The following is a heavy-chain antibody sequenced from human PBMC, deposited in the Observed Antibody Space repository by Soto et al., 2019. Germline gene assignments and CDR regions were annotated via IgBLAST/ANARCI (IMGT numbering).Heavy chain of an antibody. CDR2: IVGNGGGI. Sequence: EVQLLESGGALVQPGGSLRLSCVASGFTFGTYAMNWVRQAPGKGLEWVVVIVGNGGGIYYADSVKGRFTISRDNSKDTLYLQMNSLRAEDTAVYYCAKDYRPDGRYDLDYWGQGTLVTVSS. V-gene: IGHV3-23*01. D-gene: IGHD5-12*01. J-gene: IGHJ4*02. CDR1: GFTFGTYA. CDR3: AKDYRPDGRYDLDY.